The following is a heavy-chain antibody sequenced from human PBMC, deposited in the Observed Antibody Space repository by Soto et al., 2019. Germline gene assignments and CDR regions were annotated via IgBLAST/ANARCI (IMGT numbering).Heavy chain of an antibody. CDR3: ARSYTKYYVDY. J-gene: IGHJ4*02. CDR2: IYYSGST. CDR1: GGSISSGGYY. D-gene: IGHD3-10*01. Sequence: QVQLQESGPGLVTPSQTLSLTCTVSGGSISSGGYYWTWIRQHPGKGLEWIGFIYYSGSTNYNPCLKSRVTMSVDTSKNQFSLKFSSVTGADTAVYYCARSYTKYYVDYWGQGTLVTVSS. V-gene: IGHV4-31*03.